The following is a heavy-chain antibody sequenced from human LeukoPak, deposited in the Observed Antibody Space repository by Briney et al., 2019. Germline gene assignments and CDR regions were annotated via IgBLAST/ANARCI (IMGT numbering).Heavy chain of an antibody. CDR3: AKDRVGGSNWFFDY. CDR2: IWYDGSNK. CDR1: GFTFSCYG. D-gene: IGHD6-13*01. V-gene: IGHV3-33*06. Sequence: GRSLRLSCAASGFTFSCYGMHWVRQAPGKGLEWGAVIWYDGSNKYYADSVKGRFTIARDNSKNTLYLQMNSLRAEDTAVYYCAKDRVGGSNWFFDYWGQGTLVTVSS. J-gene: IGHJ4*02.